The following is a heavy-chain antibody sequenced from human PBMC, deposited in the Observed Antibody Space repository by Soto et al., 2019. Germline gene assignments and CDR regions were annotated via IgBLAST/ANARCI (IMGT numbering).Heavy chain of an antibody. CDR1: GYSFTSYW. CDR3: ARGHYDFLTGYYNYYYYYGMDV. Sequence: GESLKISCKGSGYSFTSYWISWVRQMPGKGLEWMGRIDPSDSYTNYSPSFQGHVTISADKSISTAYLQWSSLKASDTAMYYCARGHYDFLTGYYNYYYYYGMDVWGKGTTVTVSS. CDR2: IDPSDSYT. J-gene: IGHJ6*04. V-gene: IGHV5-10-1*01. D-gene: IGHD3-9*01.